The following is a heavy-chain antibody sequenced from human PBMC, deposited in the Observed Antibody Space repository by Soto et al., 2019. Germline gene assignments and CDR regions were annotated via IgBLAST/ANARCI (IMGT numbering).Heavy chain of an antibody. Sequence: QVQLVESGGGVVQPGRSLRLSCAASGFTFSSYAMHWVRQAPGKGLEWVAVISYDGSNKYYADSVKGRFTISRDNSKNTLYLQMNSLRAEDTAVYYCARDLKFYDSSGHYYYYGMDVWGQGTTVTVSS. CDR3: ARDLKFYDSSGHYYYYGMDV. D-gene: IGHD3-22*01. V-gene: IGHV3-30-3*01. CDR2: ISYDGSNK. CDR1: GFTFSSYA. J-gene: IGHJ6*02.